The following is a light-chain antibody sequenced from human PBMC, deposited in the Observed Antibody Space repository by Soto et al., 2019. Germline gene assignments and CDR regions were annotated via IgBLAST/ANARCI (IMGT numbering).Light chain of an antibody. CDR1: SSDVASSYY. CDR2: KVN. CDR3: SAHTTTTTVSV. Sequence: QSVLTQPQSVSGSPGQSITISCTGTSSDVASSYYVAWYQQQPGQAPTLMIYKVNKRPSEVSDRLSGSNSGNTASLTISGLQGEDADEYYCSAHTTTTTVSVFGSGTKVTVL. V-gene: IGLV2-14*03. J-gene: IGLJ1*01.